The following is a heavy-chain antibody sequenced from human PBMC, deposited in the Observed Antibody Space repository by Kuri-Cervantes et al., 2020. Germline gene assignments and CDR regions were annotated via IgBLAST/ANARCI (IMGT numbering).Heavy chain of an antibody. CDR1: GFTFNNRI. Sequence: GGSLKISCAASGFTFNNRIMHWVRQAPGKGLEWVAVASSDGTTKAYADSVKGRFTISKDNSKNTLSLQLDSLRDDDTAVYYCARDPTYYDFWSGYGYGPEAFDIWGQGAMVTVSS. CDR3: ARDPTYYDFWSGYGYGPEAFDI. J-gene: IGHJ3*02. V-gene: IGHV3-30-3*01. D-gene: IGHD3-3*01. CDR2: ASSDGTTK.